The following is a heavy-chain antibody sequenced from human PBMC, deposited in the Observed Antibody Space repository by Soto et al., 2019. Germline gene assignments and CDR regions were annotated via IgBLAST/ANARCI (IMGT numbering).Heavy chain of an antibody. J-gene: IGHJ6*03. CDR2: IVVGSGNT. Sequence: ASVKVSCKASGFTFTSSAMQWVRQARGQRLEWIGWIVVGSGNTNYAQKFQERVTITRDMSTSTAYMELSSLRSEDTAVYYCAADNRPYSSRGYYYYYMDVWGKGTTVTVSS. V-gene: IGHV1-58*02. CDR1: GFTFTSSA. CDR3: AADNRPYSSRGYYYYYMDV. D-gene: IGHD6-13*01.